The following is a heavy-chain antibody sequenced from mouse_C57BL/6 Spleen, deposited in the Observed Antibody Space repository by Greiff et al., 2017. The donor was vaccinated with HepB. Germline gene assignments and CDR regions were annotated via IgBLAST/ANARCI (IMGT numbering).Heavy chain of an antibody. CDR3: ARSTYDYDEAMDY. J-gene: IGHJ4*01. CDR2: ISSGSSTI. D-gene: IGHD2-4*01. V-gene: IGHV5-17*01. CDR1: GFTFSDYG. Sequence: EVKVEESGGGLVKPGGSLKLSCAASGFTFSDYGMHWVRQAPEKGLEWVAYISSGSSTIYYADTVKGRFTISRDNAKNTLFLQMTSLRSEDTAMYYCARSTYDYDEAMDYWGQGTSVTVSS.